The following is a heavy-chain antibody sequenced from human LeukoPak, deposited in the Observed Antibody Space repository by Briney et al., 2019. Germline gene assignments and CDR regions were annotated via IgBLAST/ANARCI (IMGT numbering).Heavy chain of an antibody. CDR1: GYTFTSYG. D-gene: IGHD3-22*01. V-gene: IGHV1-18*01. CDR2: ISAYNGNT. CDR3: ARERDPSNYYDSSGLHY. Sequence: GASVKVSCKASGYTFTSYGISWVRQAPGQGLEWMGWISAYNGNTNYAQKLQGRVTMTTDTSTSTAYMGLRSLRSDDTAVYYCARERDPSNYYDSSGLHYWGQGTLVTVSS. J-gene: IGHJ4*02.